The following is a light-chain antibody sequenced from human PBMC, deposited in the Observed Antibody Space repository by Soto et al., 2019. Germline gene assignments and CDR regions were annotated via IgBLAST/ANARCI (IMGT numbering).Light chain of an antibody. Sequence: QSALTQPPSVSGAPGQRVTISCTGSSSNIGAGYDVHWYQQLPGTAPKLLIYGNTNRPSGVPDRFSGSRSGTSASLAITGLQAEDEADYYCQSYDSSLSGGGFGGGTKLTVL. CDR2: GNT. CDR1: SSNIGAGYD. J-gene: IGLJ2*01. CDR3: QSYDSSLSGGG. V-gene: IGLV1-40*01.